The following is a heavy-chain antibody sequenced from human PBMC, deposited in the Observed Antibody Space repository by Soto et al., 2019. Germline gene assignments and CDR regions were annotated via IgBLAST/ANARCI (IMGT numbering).Heavy chain of an antibody. D-gene: IGHD2-15*01. CDR3: ERDEMVVATGSRTWHYYYGMDV. CDR1: GGTFSTYA. Sequence: QVQLVQSGAEVKKPGSSVKVSCKSSGGTFSTYAISGVRQAPGQGLEWMGGIIPIFGTANYAQKFQGRVTITADESTTTAYMEVISLRSEDTAVYYCERDEMVVATGSRTWHYYYGMDVWGQGTTVTVSS. J-gene: IGHJ6*02. V-gene: IGHV1-69*12. CDR2: IIPIFGTA.